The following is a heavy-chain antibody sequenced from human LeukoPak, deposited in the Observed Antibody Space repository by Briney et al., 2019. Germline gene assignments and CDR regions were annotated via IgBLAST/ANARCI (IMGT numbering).Heavy chain of an antibody. CDR2: ISSSRSYI. D-gene: IGHD2-15*01. CDR1: GFTFDDYG. J-gene: IGHJ4*02. Sequence: GGSLRLSCAASGFTFDDYGMNWVRQAPGKGLEWVSFISSSRSYIYYADSVKGRFTISRDNAKNSLYLQMNSLRAEDTAVYYCTTIRGFCSGRSCLGYWGQGTLVTVSS. CDR3: TTIRGFCSGRSCLGY. V-gene: IGHV3-21*03.